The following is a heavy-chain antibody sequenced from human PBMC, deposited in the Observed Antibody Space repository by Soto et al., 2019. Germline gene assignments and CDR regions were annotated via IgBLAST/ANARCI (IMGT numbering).Heavy chain of an antibody. J-gene: IGHJ4*02. V-gene: IGHV4-30-2*01. CDR3: VSSYDSSGSYDY. D-gene: IGHD3-22*01. CDR2: IYHSGST. CDR1: GGSISSGGYS. Sequence: QLQLQESGSGLVKPSQTLSLTCAVSGGSISSGGYSWSWIRQPPGKGLEWIGYIYHSGSTYYNPSLKNRVTISVDRSKNQFSLKLSSVTAADTAVYYCVSSYDSSGSYDYWCQGTLVTVSS.